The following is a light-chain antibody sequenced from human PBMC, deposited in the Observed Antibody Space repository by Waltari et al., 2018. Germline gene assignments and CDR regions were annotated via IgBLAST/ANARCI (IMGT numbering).Light chain of an antibody. CDR1: QRVLHSSNNKNY. V-gene: IGKV4-1*01. CDR3: QQYFSAPWT. CDR2: WAS. Sequence: DIVMTQSPDSLAVSLGERATINCKSSQRVLHSSNNKNYLAWYQQKPGQPPNLLIYWASTRESGVPDRFSGSGSGTDFTLTISSLQAEDVAVYYCQQYFSAPWTFGQGTKVEIK. J-gene: IGKJ1*01.